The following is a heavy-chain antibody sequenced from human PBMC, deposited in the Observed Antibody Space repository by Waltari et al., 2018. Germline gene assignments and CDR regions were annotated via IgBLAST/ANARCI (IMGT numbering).Heavy chain of an antibody. CDR1: GGSISSSSYY. D-gene: IGHD3-22*01. CDR3: ARVISYYYDSSGYRYYFDY. V-gene: IGHV4-39*07. CDR2: IYYSGST. J-gene: IGHJ4*02. Sequence: QLQLQESGPGLVKPSETLSLTCTVSGGSISSSSYYWGWIRQPPGKGLEWIGSIYYSGSTYYNPSLKSRVTISVDTSKNQFSLKLSSVTAADTAVYYCARVISYYYDSSGYRYYFDYWGQGTLVTVSS.